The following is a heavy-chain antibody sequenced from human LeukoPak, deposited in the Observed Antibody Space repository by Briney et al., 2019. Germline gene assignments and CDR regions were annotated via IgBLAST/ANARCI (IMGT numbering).Heavy chain of an antibody. J-gene: IGHJ2*01. CDR1: GYTFTSYS. CDR2: ISAYNGNT. V-gene: IGHV1-18*01. D-gene: IGHD3-22*01. CDR3: ARASYYDSSGYYANWYFDL. Sequence: ASVKVSCKASGYTFTSYSISWVRQAPGQGLEWMGWISAYNGNTNYAQKLQGRVTMTTDTSTSTAYMELRSLRSDDTAVYYCARASYYDSSGYYANWYFDLWGRGTLVTVSS.